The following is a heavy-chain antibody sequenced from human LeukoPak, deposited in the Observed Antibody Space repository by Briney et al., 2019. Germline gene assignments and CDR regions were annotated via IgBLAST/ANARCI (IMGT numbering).Heavy chain of an antibody. V-gene: IGHV3-53*01. CDR2: IHADGRS. D-gene: IGHD6-19*01. Sequence: PGGSLRLSCVSSGFIVSGYSMNWVRQAPGKGLQWVSVIHADGRSLYSDSVKGRFTISRDYSKNTLYHQMNGLRDDDSGVYYCARHAWLADWGQGTLVTVSS. J-gene: IGHJ4*02. CDR1: GFIVSGYS. CDR3: ARHAWLAD.